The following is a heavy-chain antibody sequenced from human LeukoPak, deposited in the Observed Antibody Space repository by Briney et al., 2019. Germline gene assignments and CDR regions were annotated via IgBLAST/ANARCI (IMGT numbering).Heavy chain of an antibody. D-gene: IGHD5-24*01. CDR2: IYSDGST. Sequence: GGSLRLSCAASGFSVSSNYMTWVRQAPGKGLEWLSVIYSDGSTYYAASVKGRFTISRDNNNSSLSLQMRRLTTEDTAFYYCVREQFSHTSNYFDNWGQGILVTVSS. CDR3: VREQFSHTSNYFDN. J-gene: IGHJ4*02. CDR1: GFSVSSNY. V-gene: IGHV3-53*05.